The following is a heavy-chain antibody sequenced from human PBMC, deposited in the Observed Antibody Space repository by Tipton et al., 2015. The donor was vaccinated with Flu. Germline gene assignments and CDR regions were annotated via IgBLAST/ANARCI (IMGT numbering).Heavy chain of an antibody. D-gene: IGHD1-26*01. CDR2: FYYSGRI. J-gene: IGHJ5*02. Sequence: TLSLTCTVSGAAISSSSYYWDWIRQPPGKGLEWIGSFYYSGRIHYNPSLKSRVTISVDTSQNQFSLKLSSVTAADTAVYYCARHSSSARGWFDPWGQGTLDTVSS. CDR3: ARHSSSARGWFDP. V-gene: IGHV4-39*07. CDR1: GAAISSSSYY.